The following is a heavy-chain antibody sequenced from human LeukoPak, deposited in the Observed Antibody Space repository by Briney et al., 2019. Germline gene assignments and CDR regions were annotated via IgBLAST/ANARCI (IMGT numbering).Heavy chain of an antibody. V-gene: IGHV1-18*01. D-gene: IGHD3-22*01. CDR2: ISAYNGNT. CDR3: ARDLSSSYYYVFDY. CDR1: GYTFTSFG. Sequence: ASVTVSCKASGYTFTSFGISWVRQAPGQGLEWMGWISAYNGNTISAQILQGSVTMTTDTSTSTAYMELRSLRSDDTAVYYCARDLSSSYYYVFDYWGQGTLVTVSS. J-gene: IGHJ4*02.